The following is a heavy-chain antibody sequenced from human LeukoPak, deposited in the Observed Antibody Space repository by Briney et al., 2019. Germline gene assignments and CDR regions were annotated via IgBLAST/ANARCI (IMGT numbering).Heavy chain of an antibody. J-gene: IGHJ5*02. D-gene: IGHD3-22*01. CDR2: IWYDGSNK. CDR1: GFTFSSYG. CDR3: ARVITMIEWSWFDP. V-gene: IGHV3-33*01. Sequence: GRSLRLSCAASGFTFSSYGMHWVRQAPGKGLEWVAVIWYDGSNKYYADSVKGRFTISRDNSKNTLYLQMNSLRAEDTAVYYCARVITMIEWSWFDPWGKGPLVTVSS.